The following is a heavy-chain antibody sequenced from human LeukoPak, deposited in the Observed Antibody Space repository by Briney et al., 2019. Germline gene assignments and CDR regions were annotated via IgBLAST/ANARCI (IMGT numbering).Heavy chain of an antibody. J-gene: IGHJ3*02. V-gene: IGHV4-34*01. D-gene: IGHD1-26*01. Sequence: PSETLSLTCAVYGGSFSGYYWSWIRQPPGKGLEWIGEINHSGSTNYNPSLKSRVTISVDTSKNQFSLKLSSVTAADTAVYYCARPHEVAMGDNDGFDIWGQGTMVTVSS. CDR3: ARPHEVAMGDNDGFDI. CDR1: GGSFSGYY. CDR2: INHSGST.